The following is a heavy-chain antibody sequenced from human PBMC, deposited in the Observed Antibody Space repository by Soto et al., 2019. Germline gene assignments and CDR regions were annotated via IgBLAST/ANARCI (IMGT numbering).Heavy chain of an antibody. J-gene: IGHJ5*02. D-gene: IGHD6-13*01. CDR2: ISAYNGNT. CDR3: ARDGSSSWYFGDNWFDP. CDR1: GYTFTSYG. Sequence: ASVKVSCKASGYTFTSYGISWVRQAPGQGLEWMGWISAYNGNTNYAQKLQGRVTMTTDTSTSTAYMELRSLRSDDTAVYYCARDGSSSWYFGDNWFDPWGQGTLVTVPQ. V-gene: IGHV1-18*01.